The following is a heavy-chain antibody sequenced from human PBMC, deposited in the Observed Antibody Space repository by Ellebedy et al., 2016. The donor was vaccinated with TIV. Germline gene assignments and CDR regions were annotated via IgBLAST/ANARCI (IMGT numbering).Heavy chain of an antibody. Sequence: ASVKVSCKTSGYIFTAYYIHWVRQAPGQGLEWVGCINPNSGGKTVAQNFQGRVTMTRDTSISTFYMELSGLRFDDTAVYYCARDMVQGMVARYLWFDYWGQGTLVTVSS. V-gene: IGHV1-2*02. CDR3: ARDMVQGMVARYLWFDY. J-gene: IGHJ4*02. CDR2: INPNSGGK. CDR1: GYIFTAYY. D-gene: IGHD5-12*01.